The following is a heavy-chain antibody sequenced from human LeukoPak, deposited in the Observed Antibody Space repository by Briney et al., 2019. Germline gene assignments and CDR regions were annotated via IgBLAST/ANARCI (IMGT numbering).Heavy chain of an antibody. J-gene: IGHJ4*02. CDR1: GFTFSTYA. Sequence: PGGSLRLSCAASGFTFSTYAMSWVRQAPGKGLEWVSAISASGGSTYYADSVKGRFTISRDNSKNTLYMQMNSLRAEDTAVYYCAKDYPITIRGVGATPFDYWGQGTLVTVSS. CDR2: ISASGGST. CDR3: AKDYPITIRGVGATPFDY. D-gene: IGHD1-26*01. V-gene: IGHV3-23*01.